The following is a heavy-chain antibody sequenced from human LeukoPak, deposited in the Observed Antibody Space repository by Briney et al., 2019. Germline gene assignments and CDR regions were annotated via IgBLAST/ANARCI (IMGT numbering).Heavy chain of an antibody. CDR1: GGSVISYY. J-gene: IGHJ6*03. V-gene: IGHV4-59*02. Sequence: PAETLSLTCSVSGGSVISYYWSWIRQSPGKGLEWIGYVYHTGRTYYSPSLKRRVTISIDKSKSQFSLKVSAVTAADSGVYYCARAPYWHPSEEYYYMDVWGKGTTVTVSS. CDR3: ARAPYWHPSEEYYYMDV. D-gene: IGHD2-21*01. CDR2: VYHTGRT.